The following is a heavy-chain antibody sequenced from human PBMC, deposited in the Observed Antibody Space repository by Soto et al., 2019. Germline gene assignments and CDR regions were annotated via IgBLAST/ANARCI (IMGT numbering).Heavy chain of an antibody. CDR3: ATRANTATTDLYYYLGG. V-gene: IGHV1-69*02. J-gene: IGHJ6*03. D-gene: IGHD4-17*01. CDR2: SIPLLGIP. CDR1: GGTFSSYS. Sequence: QVQLVQSGAEAKKPGSSVKVSCKASGGTFSSYSINWVRQAPGQGLEWMGRSIPLLGIPNYAQIFQGRVTITADKSTNTAYMELSSLRSEETAVYFCATRANTATTDLYYYLGGWGEGTTVTVSS.